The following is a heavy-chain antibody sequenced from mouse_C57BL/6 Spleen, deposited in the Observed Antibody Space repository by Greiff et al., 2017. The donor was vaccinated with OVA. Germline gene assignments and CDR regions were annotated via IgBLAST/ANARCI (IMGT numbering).Heavy chain of an antibody. Sequence: EVQLQQSGAELVRPGASVKLSCTASGFNIKDDYMHWVKQRPEQGLEWIGWIDPENGDTEYASKFQGKATITADTSSNTVYLQLSSLTSEDTAVNDSTIGYGSSRYDFDYWGQGTTVTVSS. D-gene: IGHD1-1*01. J-gene: IGHJ4*01. V-gene: IGHV14-4*01. CDR3: TIGYGSSRYDFDY. CDR1: GFNIKDDY. CDR2: IDPENGDT.